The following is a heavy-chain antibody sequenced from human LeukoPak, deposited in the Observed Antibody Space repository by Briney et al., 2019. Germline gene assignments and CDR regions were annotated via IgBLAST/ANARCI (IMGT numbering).Heavy chain of an antibody. D-gene: IGHD2-15*01. Sequence: GGSLRLSCVASGLTFSKYAMSWVRQAPGKGLEWVSSISGSGGSTYDADSVKGRFTISRDNSKNTLYLQMSSLRAEDTAVYYCAKAPPPYCSGGSCFDAFDIWGQGTMVTVSS. CDR1: GLTFSKYA. J-gene: IGHJ3*02. CDR3: AKAPPPYCSGGSCFDAFDI. CDR2: ISGSGGST. V-gene: IGHV3-23*01.